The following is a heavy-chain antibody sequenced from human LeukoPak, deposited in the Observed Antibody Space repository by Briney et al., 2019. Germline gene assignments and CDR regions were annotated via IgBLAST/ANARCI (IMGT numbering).Heavy chain of an antibody. CDR2: IVYSGST. CDR3: ARYVYGSGSYYNWFDL. Sequence: PSESLSLTCIVSGGSISIMYWSWIRQPPGGGLGWVGYIVYSGSTNYNPSLKSRVTISVDTSKKQFSLKMSSVTAVDTAVYYCARYVYGSGSYYNWFDLWGQGTLVTVSS. V-gene: IGHV4-59*01. CDR1: GGSISIMY. D-gene: IGHD3-10*01. J-gene: IGHJ5*02.